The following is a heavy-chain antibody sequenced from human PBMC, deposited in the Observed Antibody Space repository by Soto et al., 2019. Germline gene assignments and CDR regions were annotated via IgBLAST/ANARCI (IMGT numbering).Heavy chain of an antibody. CDR1: GGSISSSSYY. V-gene: IGHV4-39*01. Sequence: PLETLSLTCTVSGGSISSSSYYWGWIRQPPGKGLEWIGSIYYSGSTYYNPSLKSRVTISVDTSKNQFSLKLSSVTAADTAVYYCARRPDYYGMDVWGQGTTVTVSS. CDR3: ARRPDYYGMDV. CDR2: IYYSGST. J-gene: IGHJ6*02.